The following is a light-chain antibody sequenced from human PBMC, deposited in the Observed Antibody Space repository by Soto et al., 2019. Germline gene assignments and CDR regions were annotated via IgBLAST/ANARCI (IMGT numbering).Light chain of an antibody. Sequence: QSALTQPPSASGSPGQSVTISCTGTSSDVGAYNYVSWYQQHAGKAPKLVIYEVTKRPSGVSDRFSGSKSANTASLTVSGLQAEDEADYYCSSFASSNTWVFVGGTKLTVL. V-gene: IGLV2-8*01. J-gene: IGLJ3*02. CDR2: EVT. CDR1: SSDVGAYNY. CDR3: SSFASSNTWV.